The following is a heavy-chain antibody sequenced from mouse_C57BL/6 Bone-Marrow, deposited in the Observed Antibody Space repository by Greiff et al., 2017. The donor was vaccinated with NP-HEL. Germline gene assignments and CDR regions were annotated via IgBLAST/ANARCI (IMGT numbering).Heavy chain of an antibody. D-gene: IGHD2-4*01. CDR1: GFTFSDYG. CDR2: ISNLAYSI. CDR3: ARGDDYFYAMDY. J-gene: IGHJ4*01. V-gene: IGHV5-15*01. Sequence: EVMLVESGGGLVQPGGSLKLSCAASGFTFSDYGMAWVRQAPRQGPEWVAFISNLAYSIYYADTVTGRFTISRENAKNTLYLEMGSLRSEDTAMYYCARGDDYFYAMDYWGQGTSVTVSS.